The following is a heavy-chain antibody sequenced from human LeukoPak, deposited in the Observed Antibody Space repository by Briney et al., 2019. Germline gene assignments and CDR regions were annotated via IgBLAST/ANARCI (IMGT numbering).Heavy chain of an antibody. CDR3: ARGSRYCSTTSCSSFDY. CDR1: RGSISSYY. V-gene: IGHV4-59*01. Sequence: PSETLSLTCTVSRGSISSYYWNWLRQSPRRGLEWIGYMFHSGSPNYNPSPKSRVAISIDTSKNQFSLKLSSVTAADTAVYYCARGSRYCSTTSCSSFDYWGQGTLVTVSS. J-gene: IGHJ4*02. CDR2: MFHSGSP. D-gene: IGHD2-2*01.